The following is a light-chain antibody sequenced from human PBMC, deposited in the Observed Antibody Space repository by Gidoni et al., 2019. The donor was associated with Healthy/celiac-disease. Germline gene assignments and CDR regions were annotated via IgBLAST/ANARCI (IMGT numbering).Light chain of an antibody. CDR1: QGISSY. Sequence: AILIPQSPSLLSASTGDRVTISCRISQGISSYLACYQQKPGKAPELLIYAEPTLQRGFPSRFSGSGSGTDFTLTISCRQSEEFATNYGKQYYSFPSFGQGTKVEIK. J-gene: IGKJ1*01. CDR3: KQYYSFPS. V-gene: IGKV1D-8*02. CDR2: AEP.